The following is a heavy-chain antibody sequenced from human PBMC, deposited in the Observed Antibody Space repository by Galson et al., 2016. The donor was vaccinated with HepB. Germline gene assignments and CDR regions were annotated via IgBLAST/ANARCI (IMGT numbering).Heavy chain of an antibody. V-gene: IGHV6-1*01. CDR1: GDSVSSNSVA. D-gene: IGHD2-21*01. CDR3: ARGGWGDFNWFDP. CDR2: TYYRSKWYT. Sequence: CAISGDSVSSNSVAWYWIRQSPSRGLEWLARTYYRSKWYTDYAPSFSSRIALSPDTPKNQFSLQLNSVTPEDTAVYYCARGGWGDFNWFDPWGQGILVTGSS. J-gene: IGHJ5*02.